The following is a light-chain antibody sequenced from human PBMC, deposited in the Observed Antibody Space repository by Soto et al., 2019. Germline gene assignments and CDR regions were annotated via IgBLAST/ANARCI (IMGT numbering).Light chain of an antibody. V-gene: IGKV3-20*01. CDR2: GAS. J-gene: IGKJ4*01. CDR1: QSVSSIY. CDR3: QQYGNSIT. Sequence: EIVLSQSPGTLSLSPGERDTLYCRASQSVSSIYLAWYQQKPGQAPRLLIYGASSRATGIPDRFSGSGSGTDFTLTISRLEPEDCAVYYCQQYGNSITFGGGTKVDIK.